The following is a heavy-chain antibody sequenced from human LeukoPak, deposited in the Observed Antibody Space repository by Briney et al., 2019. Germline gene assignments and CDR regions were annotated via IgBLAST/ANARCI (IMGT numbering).Heavy chain of an antibody. V-gene: IGHV3-23*01. Sequence: GGSLRLSCAASGFSLKSYAMNWVRRAPGKGLEGVSVISSTGATTYYAASVKGRFTISRHNPKSTLYLQMDALRADGTAVYYCARSLNGFYRGLDFWGQGTLATVSS. CDR2: ISSTGATT. J-gene: IGHJ4*02. CDR1: GFSLKSYA. CDR3: ARSLNGFYRGLDF. D-gene: IGHD3-22*01.